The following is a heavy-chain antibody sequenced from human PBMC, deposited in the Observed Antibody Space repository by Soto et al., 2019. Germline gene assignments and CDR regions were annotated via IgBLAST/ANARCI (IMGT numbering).Heavy chain of an antibody. D-gene: IGHD2-2*01. CDR1: GFTFSSYA. CDR2: ISYAGSNK. CDR3: ARVAPQYCSSTSCRNWYFDL. Sequence: QVQLVESGGGVVQPGRSLRLSCAASGFTFSSYAMHWVRQAPGKGLEWVAVISYAGSNKYYADSVQGRFTISRDNSKNTLYLQMNSLRAEDTSVYYCARVAPQYCSSTSCRNWYFDLGGRGTLFTVSA. J-gene: IGHJ2*01. V-gene: IGHV3-30-3*01.